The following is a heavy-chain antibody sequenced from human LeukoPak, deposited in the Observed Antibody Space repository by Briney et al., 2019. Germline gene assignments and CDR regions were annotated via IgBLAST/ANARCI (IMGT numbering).Heavy chain of an antibody. D-gene: IGHD3-22*01. J-gene: IGHJ4*02. CDR3: ARANYYDTSGPGWY. CDR1: GFTFSSYG. V-gene: IGHV3-23*01. CDR2: ISGSGGST. Sequence: GGSLRLSCAASGFTFSSYGMSWVRQAPGKGLEWVSAISGSGGSTYYADSVKGRFTISRDNSKNTLYLQMNSLRVEDTAVYYCARANYYDTSGPGWYWGEGPLVPVSS.